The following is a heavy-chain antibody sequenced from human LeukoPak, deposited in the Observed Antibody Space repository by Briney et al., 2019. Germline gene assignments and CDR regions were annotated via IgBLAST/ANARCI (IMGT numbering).Heavy chain of an antibody. CDR3: ANPGGYRNYYGSGSPFDY. J-gene: IGHJ4*02. D-gene: IGHD3-10*01. CDR2: ISYDGSNK. CDR1: GFTFSTSA. V-gene: IGHV3-30*04. Sequence: QPGDSLRLSCVASGFTFSTSAMHWVRQAPGKGLEWVAVISYDGSNKYYADSVKGRFTISRDNSKNTLYLQMNSLRAEDTAVYYCANPGGYRNYYGSGSPFDYWGQGTLVTVSS.